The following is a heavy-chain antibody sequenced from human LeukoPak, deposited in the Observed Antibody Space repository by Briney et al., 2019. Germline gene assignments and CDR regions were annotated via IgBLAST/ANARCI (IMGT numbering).Heavy chain of an antibody. Sequence: GGSLRLSCAASGFSFSSYSMNWVRQAPGKGLEWVSYIDNSSTTIYYADSVKGRFTISRDNADNSLYLQMSSLRAEDTAVYYCARAGYYDSSGYYPGYFDYWGQGTLVTVSS. CDR3: ARAGYYDSSGYYPGYFDY. CDR2: IDNSSTTI. V-gene: IGHV3-48*04. CDR1: GFSFSSYS. D-gene: IGHD3-22*01. J-gene: IGHJ4*02.